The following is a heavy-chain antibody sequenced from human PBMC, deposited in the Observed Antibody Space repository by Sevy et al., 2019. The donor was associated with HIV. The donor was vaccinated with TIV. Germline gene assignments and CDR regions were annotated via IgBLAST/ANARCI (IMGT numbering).Heavy chain of an antibody. CDR2: IYYSGST. J-gene: IGHJ4*02. D-gene: IGHD1-26*01. CDR1: GGSISSSSYY. V-gene: IGHV4-39*01. CDR3: ARLGSYSGYFDY. Sequence: SETLSLTCTVSGGSISSSSYYWGWIRQPPGKGLEWIGSIYYSGSTYYHPSLKSRVTISVDTSKNQFSLKLSSVTAADTAVYYCARLGSYSGYFDYWGQGTLVTVSS.